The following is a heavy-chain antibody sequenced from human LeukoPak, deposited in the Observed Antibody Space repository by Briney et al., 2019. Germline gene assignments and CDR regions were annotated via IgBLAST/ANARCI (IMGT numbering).Heavy chain of an antibody. J-gene: IGHJ4*02. D-gene: IGHD1-1*01. CDR1: GFTFSKDA. CDR3: AKDLGKNGHEIFDY. Sequence: GGSLRLSCAASGFTFSKDAMTWVRQAPGKGLEWVSTISADANSKHYPDSVKGRFTISRDNSKNTLYLQMSGPRADDTAIYYCAKDLGKNGHEIFDYWGQGTLVAVSS. CDR2: ISADANSK. V-gene: IGHV3-23*01.